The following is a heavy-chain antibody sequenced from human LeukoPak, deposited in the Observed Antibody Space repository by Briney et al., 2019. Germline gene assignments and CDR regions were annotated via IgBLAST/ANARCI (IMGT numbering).Heavy chain of an antibody. Sequence: SETLSLTCTVSGGSISSYYWSWIRQPPGKGLEWIGYIYYSGSTNYNPSLKSRVTISVDTSKNQFSLKLSSVTAADTAVYYCARLGDYYGSGSYYRFDPWGQGTLVTVSS. CDR1: GGSISSYY. CDR3: ARLGDYYGSGSYYRFDP. CDR2: IYYSGST. D-gene: IGHD3-10*01. V-gene: IGHV4-59*01. J-gene: IGHJ5*02.